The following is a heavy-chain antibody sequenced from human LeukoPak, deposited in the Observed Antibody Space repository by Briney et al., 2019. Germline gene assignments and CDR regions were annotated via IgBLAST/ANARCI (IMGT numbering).Heavy chain of an antibody. Sequence: GGSLRLSCAASGFTFSSYAISWVRQAPGQGLEWMGGIIPIFGTANYAQKFQGRVTITTDESTSTAYMELSSLRSEDTAVYYCARELVYDYVWGSYRTQLDYWGQGTLVTVSS. CDR2: IIPIFGTA. CDR3: ARELVYDYVWGSYRTQLDY. J-gene: IGHJ4*02. CDR1: GFTFSSYA. D-gene: IGHD3-16*02. V-gene: IGHV1-69*05.